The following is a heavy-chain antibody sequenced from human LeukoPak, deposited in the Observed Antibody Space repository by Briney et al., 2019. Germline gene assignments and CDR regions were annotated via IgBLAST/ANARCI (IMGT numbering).Heavy chain of an antibody. Sequence: GSLRLSCAASGFTFSSYGMHWVRQAPGKGLEWVAVISYDGSNKYYADSVKGRFTISRDNSKNTLYLQMNSLRAEDTAVYYCAKGGDGYNYYFDYWGQETLVTVSS. CDR3: AKGGDGYNYYFDY. CDR2: ISYDGSNK. V-gene: IGHV3-30*18. J-gene: IGHJ4*02. CDR1: GFTFSSYG. D-gene: IGHD5-24*01.